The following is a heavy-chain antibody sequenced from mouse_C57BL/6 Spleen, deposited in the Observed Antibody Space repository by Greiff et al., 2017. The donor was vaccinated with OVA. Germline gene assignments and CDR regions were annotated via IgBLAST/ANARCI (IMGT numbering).Heavy chain of an antibody. D-gene: IGHD1-1*01. CDR2: IYPGDGDT. V-gene: IGHV1-82*01. Sequence: VKLVESGPELVKPGASVKISCKASGYAFSSSWMNWVKQRPGKGLEWIGRIYPGDGDTNYNGKFKGKATLTADKSSSTAYMQLSSLTSEDSAVYFCAREVENAMDYWGQGTSVTVSS. J-gene: IGHJ4*01. CDR3: AREVENAMDY. CDR1: GYAFSSSW.